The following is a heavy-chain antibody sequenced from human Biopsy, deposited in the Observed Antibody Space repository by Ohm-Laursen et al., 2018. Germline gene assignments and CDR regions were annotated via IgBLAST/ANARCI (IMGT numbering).Heavy chain of an antibody. CDR2: NIPILGTG. CDR1: EGTFSNYG. Sequence: SSVKVSCKAPEGTFSNYGANWVRQAPGQGLEWLGGNIPILGTGNYAQKFQDRVTVAADTSTSTATMELRSLRSDDTAVYYCATKLTGYFHHWGQGTLVIVSS. J-gene: IGHJ1*01. V-gene: IGHV1-69*06. D-gene: IGHD3-9*01. CDR3: ATKLTGYFHH.